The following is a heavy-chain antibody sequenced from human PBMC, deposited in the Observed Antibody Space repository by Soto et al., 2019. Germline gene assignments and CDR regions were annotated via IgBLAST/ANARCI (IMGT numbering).Heavy chain of an antibody. CDR2: ISHTGRT. CDR3: ARAVAPYLGTWFDP. J-gene: IGHJ5*02. Sequence: QLQLQESGSGLVKPSQTLSLTCAVSGGSISSGNSYAWSWIRQPPGKGLEWIVSISHTGRTSYNPSLKGRVTMSVDKSKNQFSLKLSSVTAADMAVYYCARAVAPYLGTWFDPWGQGSLVIVSS. D-gene: IGHD3-16*01. CDR1: GGSISSGNSYA. V-gene: IGHV4-30-2*01.